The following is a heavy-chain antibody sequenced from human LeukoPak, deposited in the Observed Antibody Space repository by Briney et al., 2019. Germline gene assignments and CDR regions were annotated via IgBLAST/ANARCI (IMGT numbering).Heavy chain of an antibody. D-gene: IGHD3-22*01. V-gene: IGHV1-8*01. CDR2: MNPNSGNT. CDR1: GYTFTSYD. J-gene: IGHJ6*02. Sequence: GASVKVSCKASGYTFTSYDINWVRQATGQGLEWVGWMNPNSGNTGYAQKFQGRVTMTRNTSISTAYMELSSLRSEDTAVYYCAINYYDSSGYYPHYFYYYYGMDVWGQGTTVTVSS. CDR3: AINYYDSSGYYPHYFYYYYGMDV.